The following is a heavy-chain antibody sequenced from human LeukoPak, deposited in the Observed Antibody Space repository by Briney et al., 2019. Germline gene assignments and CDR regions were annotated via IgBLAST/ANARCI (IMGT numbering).Heavy chain of an antibody. D-gene: IGHD3-3*01. J-gene: IGHJ6*01. V-gene: IGHV3-15*01. Sequence: GGSLRLSCAASGFTFSNAWMSWVRQAPGKGLEWVGRIKSKTDGGTTDYAAPVKGRFTISRDDSKNTLYLQMNSLKTEDTAVYYCASHRHGRILEWSERKRRDVGGEGTRVTVSS. CDR1: GFTFSNAW. CDR2: IKSKTDGGTT. CDR3: ASHRHGRILEWSERKRRDV.